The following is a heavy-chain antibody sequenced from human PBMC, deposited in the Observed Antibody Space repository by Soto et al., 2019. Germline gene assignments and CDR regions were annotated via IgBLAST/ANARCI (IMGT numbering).Heavy chain of an antibody. D-gene: IGHD6-13*01. V-gene: IGHV3-23*01. Sequence: EVQLLESGGGLVQPGGYLRLSCAASGFTFSSYAMSWVRQAPGKGLEWVSAISGSGGSTYYADSVKGRFTISRDNSKNTLYLKMNSLRAEDTAVYYCAKEKGYSSSWFEFDYWGQGTLVTGSS. CDR1: GFTFSSYA. CDR2: ISGSGGST. CDR3: AKEKGYSSSWFEFDY. J-gene: IGHJ4*02.